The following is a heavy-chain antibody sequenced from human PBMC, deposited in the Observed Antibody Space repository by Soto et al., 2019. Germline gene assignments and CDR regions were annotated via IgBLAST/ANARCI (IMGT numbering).Heavy chain of an antibody. CDR3: AANHGVESSHRD. J-gene: IGHJ4*02. D-gene: IGHD2-8*01. CDR1: GNTFRSYA. Sequence: ASVKVSCKASGNTFRSYAFSWVRQAPGQGFEWMGMIAAYDGGTYYAQKFRGRVTMTTDTSATTVYVELRSLRSDDKAVYYCAANHGVESSHRDWGQGTLVTVSS. CDR2: IAAYDGGT. V-gene: IGHV1-18*01.